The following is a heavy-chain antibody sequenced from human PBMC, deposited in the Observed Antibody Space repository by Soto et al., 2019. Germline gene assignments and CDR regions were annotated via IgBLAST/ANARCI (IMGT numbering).Heavy chain of an antibody. CDR3: ARPEPGVAATPRGNYYYYGMDV. D-gene: IGHD2-15*01. CDR1: GFTFSSYG. V-gene: IGHV3-30*03. Sequence: GGSLRLSCAASGFTFSSYGMHWVRQAPGKGLEWVAVISYDGSNKYYADSVKGRFTISRDNSKNTLYLQMNSLRAEDTAVYYCARPEPGVAATPRGNYYYYGMDVWGQGTTVTVSS. CDR2: ISYDGSNK. J-gene: IGHJ6*02.